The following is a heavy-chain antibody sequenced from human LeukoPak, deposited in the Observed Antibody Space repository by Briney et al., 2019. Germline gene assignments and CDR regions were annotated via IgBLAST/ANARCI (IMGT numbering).Heavy chain of an antibody. CDR2: ISGSGGST. D-gene: IGHD5-12*01. CDR3: TTRLRNHFDY. Sequence: GGSLRLSCAASGFTVSSNYMSWVRQAPGKGLEWVSAISGSGGSTHYAGSVKGRFTISRDDSQNIVYLQMDSLRAEDTALYYCTTRLRNHFDYWGQGTQVTVSS. J-gene: IGHJ4*02. V-gene: IGHV3-23*01. CDR1: GFTVSSNY.